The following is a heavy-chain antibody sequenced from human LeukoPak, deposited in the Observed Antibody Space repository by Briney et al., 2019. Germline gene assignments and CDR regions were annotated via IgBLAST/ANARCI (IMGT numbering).Heavy chain of an antibody. CDR1: GGSISSGGYS. CDR2: ISHSGTT. D-gene: IGHD6-13*01. V-gene: IGHV4-30-2*01. J-gene: IGHJ3*02. Sequence: PSETLSLTCAVSGGSISSGGYSWSWIRQPPGKGLEWIGYISHSGTTYYKPSLKSRVTLSVDRSKNQFSLNVTSVTAADTAVYYCARGVFIAAAGHDAFDIWGQGTMVTVSS. CDR3: ARGVFIAAAGHDAFDI.